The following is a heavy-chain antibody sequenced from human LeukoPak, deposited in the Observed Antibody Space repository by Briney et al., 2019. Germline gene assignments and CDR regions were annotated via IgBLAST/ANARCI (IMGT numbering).Heavy chain of an antibody. CDR2: ISAYNGNT. V-gene: IGHV1-18*01. CDR3: ARAKLTAYYYDSSGYLDY. Sequence: ASVKVSCKASGYTFTSYSISWVRQAPGQGLEWMGWISAYNGNTNYAQKLQGRVTMTTDTSTSTAYMELRSLRSDDTAVYYCARAKLTAYYYDSSGYLDYWGQGTLVTVSS. J-gene: IGHJ4*02. CDR1: GYTFTSYS. D-gene: IGHD3-22*01.